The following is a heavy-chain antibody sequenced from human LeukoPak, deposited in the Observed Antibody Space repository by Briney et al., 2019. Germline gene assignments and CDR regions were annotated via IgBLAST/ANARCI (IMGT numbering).Heavy chain of an antibody. CDR1: GYTFTGYH. D-gene: IGHD3-10*01. J-gene: IGHJ6*02. Sequence: GASVKVSCKASGYTFTGYHVHWVRQAPGQGLEWVGRINPNSGVTNYAQKFQGRVTMTRHTSNTTAHMELSRLRSDDTAVYYCARDRSGILGYYYNGMDVWGQGTTVTVSS. CDR3: ARDRSGILGYYYNGMDV. V-gene: IGHV1-2*06. CDR2: INPNSGVT.